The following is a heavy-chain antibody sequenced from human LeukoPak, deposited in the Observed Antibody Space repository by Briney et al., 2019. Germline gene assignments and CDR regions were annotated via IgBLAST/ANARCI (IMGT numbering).Heavy chain of an antibody. D-gene: IGHD2-2*01. Sequence: PGGSLRLSCAASGFTFSSYSMNWVRQAPGKGLEWVSSISSSSSYIYYADSVKGRFTISRDNAKNSLYLQMNSLRAEDTAVYYCARDRVARYQLLPSDYWGQGTLVTVSS. CDR1: GFTFSSYS. V-gene: IGHV3-21*01. CDR3: ARDRVARYQLLPSDY. CDR2: ISSSSSYI. J-gene: IGHJ4*02.